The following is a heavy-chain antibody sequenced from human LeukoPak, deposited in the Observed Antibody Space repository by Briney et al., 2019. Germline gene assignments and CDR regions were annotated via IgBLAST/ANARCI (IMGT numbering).Heavy chain of an antibody. D-gene: IGHD3-22*01. V-gene: IGHV4-4*07. CDR1: GGSISSYY. Sequence: PSETLSLTYTVSGGSISSYYWSWIRQPAGKGLEWIGRIYTSGSTNYNPSLKSRVTMSVDTSKNQFSLKLNSVTAADTAVYYCARGTYHYDSMDWDYWGQGTLVTVSS. CDR3: ARGTYHYDSMDWDY. J-gene: IGHJ4*02. CDR2: IYTSGST.